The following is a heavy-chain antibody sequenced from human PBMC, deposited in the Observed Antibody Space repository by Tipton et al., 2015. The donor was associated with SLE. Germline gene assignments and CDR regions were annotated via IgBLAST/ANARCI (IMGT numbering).Heavy chain of an antibody. CDR1: GFTFSDYT. V-gene: IGHV3-21*01. J-gene: IGHJ4*02. Sequence: SLRLSCVASGFTFSDYTMNWVRQTPGKGLEWVSSISSTGRYIYYSDSVKGRFTISRDNADHSLFLHMNSLRAEDTAVYYCATQSYSGWYRDWGQGTLVTVSS. CDR2: ISSTGRYI. CDR3: ATQSYSGWYRD. D-gene: IGHD6-19*01.